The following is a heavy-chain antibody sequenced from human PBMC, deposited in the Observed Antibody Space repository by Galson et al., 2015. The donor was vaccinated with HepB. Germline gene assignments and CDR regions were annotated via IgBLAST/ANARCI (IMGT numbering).Heavy chain of an antibody. CDR2: ISGSGGST. D-gene: IGHD3-10*01. V-gene: IGHV3-23*01. J-gene: IGHJ4*02. CDR3: ASDCDGSGSFYNMLGY. Sequence: SLRLSCAASGFTFSRYAMSWVRQAPGKGLEWVSGISGSGGSTYYADSVKGRFTIFRDNSKDTVYLQMNSLRDEDTAVYYCASDCDGSGSFYNMLGYWGQGTMVTVSS. CDR1: GFTFSRYA.